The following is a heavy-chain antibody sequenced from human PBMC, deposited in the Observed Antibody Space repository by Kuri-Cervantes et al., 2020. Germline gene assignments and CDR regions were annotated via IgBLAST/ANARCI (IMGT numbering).Heavy chain of an antibody. Sequence: SETLSLTCTVSGGSISSYYWSWIRQPPGKGLEWIGSIYYSGSTYYNPSLMSRVTISVDTSKNQFSLKLSSVTAADTAVYYCARFPQWLRAYDYWGQGTLVTVSS. CDR3: ARFPQWLRAYDY. CDR2: IYYSGST. V-gene: IGHV4-59*12. CDR1: GGSISSYY. J-gene: IGHJ4*02. D-gene: IGHD5-12*01.